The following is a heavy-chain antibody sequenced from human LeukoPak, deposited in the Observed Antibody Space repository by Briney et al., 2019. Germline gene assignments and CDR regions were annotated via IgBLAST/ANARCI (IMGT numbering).Heavy chain of an antibody. CDR1: GFTFSSYA. D-gene: IGHD2-2*01. V-gene: IGHV3-23*01. J-gene: IGHJ4*02. CDR3: AKDPDLTVVPAALVDY. CDR2: ISGSGGST. Sequence: GGSLRLSRAASGFTFSSYAMNWVRQAPGKGLEWVSAISGSGGSTYYADSVKGRFTISRDNSKNTLYLQMNSLRAEDTAVYYCAKDPDLTVVPAALVDYWGQGTLVTVSS.